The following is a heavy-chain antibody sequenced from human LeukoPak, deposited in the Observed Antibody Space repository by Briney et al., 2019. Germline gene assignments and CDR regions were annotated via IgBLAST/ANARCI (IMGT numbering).Heavy chain of an antibody. V-gene: IGHV4-39*01. CDR3: ARHAHH. CDR1: GGSISSSYSY. Sequence: PSEILSLTCTVSGGSISSSYSYWGWIRQPPGKGLEWLGSIYSGGSTYYNPSLKRRITISVDTSKTQFSLQLNSLTAADTAVYYCARHAHHWGQGTLVTVSS. CDR2: IYSGGST. J-gene: IGHJ4*02.